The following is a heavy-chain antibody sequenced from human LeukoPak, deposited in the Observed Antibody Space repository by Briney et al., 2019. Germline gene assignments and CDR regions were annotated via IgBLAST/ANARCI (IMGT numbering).Heavy chain of an antibody. V-gene: IGHV3-7*01. J-gene: IGHJ4*02. CDR2: INPDGNKK. D-gene: IGHD5-18*01. Sequence: GGSLRLSCAVSELTFSSSWMDWVRQAPGKGLEWVASINPDGNKKYSADSVKGRFTISRDNAENSLYLQMNSLRVEDTAFYYCARDLAYSRLDYWGQGMLVTVSS. CDR1: ELTFSSSW. CDR3: ARDLAYSRLDY.